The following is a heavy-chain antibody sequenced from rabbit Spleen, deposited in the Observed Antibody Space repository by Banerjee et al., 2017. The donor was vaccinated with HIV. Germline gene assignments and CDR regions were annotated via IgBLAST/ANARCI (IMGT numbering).Heavy chain of an antibody. J-gene: IGHJ4*01. V-gene: IGHV1S47*01. CDR2: IYAGSGGT. D-gene: IGHD2-1*01. Sequence: QEQLVESGGGLVKPEGSLTLTCKASGFTLSSYWMCWVRQAPGKGLELIACIYAGSGGTNDASWAKGRFTISRSTSLNTVTLQLNSLTVADTATYFCARGGGGGGDGCDVWGPGTLVTVS. CDR3: ARGGGGGGDGCDV. CDR1: GFTLSSYW.